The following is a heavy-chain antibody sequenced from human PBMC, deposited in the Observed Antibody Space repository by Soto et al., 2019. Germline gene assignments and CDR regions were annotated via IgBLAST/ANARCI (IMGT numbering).Heavy chain of an antibody. V-gene: IGHV4-30-4*01. J-gene: IGHJ6*02. CDR3: ARDRYYGSGTYYNFYSGMDV. Sequence: PSETLSLTCTVSGCSINSGDYYWTWVRQPPGKGLEWIGNIFHSGSTYYTPSLQSRVTISLDTSKNHFSLKLSSVTPADTAVYYCARDRYYGSGTYYNFYSGMDVWGQGTTVT. D-gene: IGHD3-10*01. CDR1: GCSINSGDYY. CDR2: IFHSGST.